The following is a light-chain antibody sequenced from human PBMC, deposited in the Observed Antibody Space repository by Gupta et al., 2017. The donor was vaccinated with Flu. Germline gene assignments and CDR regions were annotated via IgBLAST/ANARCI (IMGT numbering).Light chain of an antibody. V-gene: IGLV2-11*01. J-gene: IGLJ1*01. CDR2: DVT. CDR3: SSHAGRVTWV. Sequence: QSAPTHPRSVSGSPGLSVTISCTGTSNDVGGYDRVSWYKQRPGKAANLILYDVTERTSGVPDRFSGSKSGNTASLTISGRQADDEADYYCSSHAGRVTWVFGTGTTVTVL. CDR1: SNDVGGYDR.